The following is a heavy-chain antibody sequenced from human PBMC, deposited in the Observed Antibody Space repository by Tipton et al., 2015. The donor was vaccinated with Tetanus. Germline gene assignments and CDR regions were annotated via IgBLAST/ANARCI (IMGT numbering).Heavy chain of an antibody. J-gene: IGHJ6*04. CDR1: GFTFKSYT. Sequence: SLRLSCAASGFTFKSYTINWLRQAPGNGLEWVAAISGSRLTPYYADSVKGRFTISRDNSKNTLSLQLNSLRADDTAIYYCAKEALGVLNLWGKGTTVIVSS. CDR2: ISGSRLTP. V-gene: IGHV3-23*01. CDR3: AKEALGVLNL. D-gene: IGHD1-14*01.